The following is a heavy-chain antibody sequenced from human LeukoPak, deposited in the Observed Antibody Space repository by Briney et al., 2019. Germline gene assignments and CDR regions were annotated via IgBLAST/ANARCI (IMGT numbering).Heavy chain of an antibody. D-gene: IGHD1-26*01. J-gene: IGHJ3*02. V-gene: IGHV3-53*01. CDR2: FLSDGRI. CDR3: GSYRRAYDI. CDR1: GLTASSTS. Sequence: GGSLRPSLAASGLTASSTSMTWFRQAPGKGLEWVSDFLSDGRIYYADSVKGRFTISKDNSQNTVNLQMDNLRAEDTATYYCGSYRRAYDIWGQGTVVTVAS.